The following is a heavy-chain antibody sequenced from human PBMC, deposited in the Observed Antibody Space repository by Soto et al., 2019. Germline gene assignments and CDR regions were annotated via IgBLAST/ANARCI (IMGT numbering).Heavy chain of an antibody. V-gene: IGHV3-23*01. D-gene: IGHD3-3*01. CDR2: ISGSGGST. Sequence: HPGGSLRLSCAASGFTFSSYAMSWVRQAPGKGLEWVSAISGSGGSTYYADSVKGRFTISRDNSKNTLYLQMNSLRAEDTAVYYCAKVSYDFYSKMEAKFDYWGQGTLVTVSS. CDR1: GFTFSSYA. CDR3: AKVSYDFYSKMEAKFDY. J-gene: IGHJ4*02.